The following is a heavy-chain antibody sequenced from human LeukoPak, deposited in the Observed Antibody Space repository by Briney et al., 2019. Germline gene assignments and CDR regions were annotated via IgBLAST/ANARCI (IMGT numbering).Heavy chain of an antibody. CDR3: ARDVGAYDPSAFDI. V-gene: IGHV4-30-4*01. CDR2: IYYSGST. D-gene: IGHD2-21*01. CDR1: GGSISRGDYY. Sequence: SETLSLTCTVSGGSISRGDYYWSWIRQPPGKGLEWIGYIYYSGSTYYNPSLKSRVTISVDTSKNQFSLKLSSVTAADTAVYYCARDVGAYDPSAFDIWGQGTMVTVSS. J-gene: IGHJ3*02.